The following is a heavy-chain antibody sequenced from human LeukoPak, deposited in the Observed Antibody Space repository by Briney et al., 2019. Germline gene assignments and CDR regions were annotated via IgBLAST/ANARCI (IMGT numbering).Heavy chain of an antibody. CDR1: GFTLTNYE. V-gene: IGHV3-48*03. D-gene: IGHD6-19*01. Sequence: PGGSLRLSCAASGFTLTNYEMNWVRQAPGKGLEWISYISPSGTTIYYADSVKGRFTISRDNSKNTLYLQMNSLRAEDTAVYYCARINIAVADPYAFDIWGQGTMVTVSS. J-gene: IGHJ3*02. CDR2: ISPSGTTI. CDR3: ARINIAVADPYAFDI.